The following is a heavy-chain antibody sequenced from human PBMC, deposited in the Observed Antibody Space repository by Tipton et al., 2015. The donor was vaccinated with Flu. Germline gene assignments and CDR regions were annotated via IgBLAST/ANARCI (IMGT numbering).Heavy chain of an antibody. J-gene: IGHJ4*02. CDR2: IYYSGST. V-gene: IGHV4-39*07. CDR1: GGPISSSSYY. CDR3: AREGRREQLALDY. D-gene: IGHD6-6*01. Sequence: TLSLTCTVSGGPISSSSYYWGWIRQPPGKGLEWIGSIYYSGSTYYNPSLKSRVTISVDTSKNQFSLKLSSVTAADTAVYYCAREGRREQLALDYWGQRTLVTVSS.